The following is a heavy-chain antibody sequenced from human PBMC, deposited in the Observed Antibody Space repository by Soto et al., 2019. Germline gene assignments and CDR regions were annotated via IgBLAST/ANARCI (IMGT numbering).Heavy chain of an antibody. V-gene: IGHV1-69*06. J-gene: IGHJ4*02. CDR2: IIPLFGTA. CDR3: AREVDTAMVRTFDY. D-gene: IGHD5-18*01. CDR1: GCTFSSYA. Sequence: SSVKVSCNASGCTFSSYAISWVRQALGQGLEWMGGIIPLFGTANYAQKFQGRVTITADKSKSTAYMELSSLRSEDTAVYYCAREVDTAMVRTFDYWGQGTLVTVSS.